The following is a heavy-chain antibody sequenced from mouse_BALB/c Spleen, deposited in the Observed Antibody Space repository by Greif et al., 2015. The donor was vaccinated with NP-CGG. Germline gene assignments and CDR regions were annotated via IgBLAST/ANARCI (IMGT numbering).Heavy chain of an antibody. V-gene: IGHV5-4*02. CDR2: ISDGGSYT. Sequence: EVKLVESGGGLVKPGGSLKLSCAASGFTFSDYYMYWVRQTPEKRLEWVATISDGGSYTYYPDSVKGRFTISRDNAKNNLYLQMSSLKSEDTAMYYCAREDYRYDDGDYYAMDYWGQGTSVTVSS. CDR3: AREDYRYDDGDYYAMDY. J-gene: IGHJ4*01. D-gene: IGHD2-14*01. CDR1: GFTFSDYY.